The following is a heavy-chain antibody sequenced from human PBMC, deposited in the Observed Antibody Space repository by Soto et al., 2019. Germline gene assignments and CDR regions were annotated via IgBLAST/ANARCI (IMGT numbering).Heavy chain of an antibody. J-gene: IGHJ5*02. CDR3: ARHGARMAADNWFDP. CDR2: IYPGDSDT. Sequence: GESLKISCKGSGYSFTSYWIGWVRQMPGKGLEWMGIIYPGDSDTRYSPSFQGQVTISADKSISTAYLQWSSLKASDTAMYYCARHGARMAADNWFDPWGQGTLVTVSS. D-gene: IGHD6-13*01. V-gene: IGHV5-51*01. CDR1: GYSFTSYW.